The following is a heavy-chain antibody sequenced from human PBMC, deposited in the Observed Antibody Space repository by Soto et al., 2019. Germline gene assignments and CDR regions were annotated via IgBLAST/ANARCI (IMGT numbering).Heavy chain of an antibody. V-gene: IGHV3-23*01. J-gene: IGHJ6*02. CDR3: ASLTFQHGSGSYYNVLPPYYYYYYGMDV. D-gene: IGHD3-10*01. CDR2: ISGSGGST. Sequence: GGSLRLSCAASGFTFSSYAMSWVRQAPGKGLEWVSAISGSGGSTYYADSVKGRFTISRDNSKNRLYLQMNSLRAEDTAVYYCASLTFQHGSGSYYNVLPPYYYYYYGMDVWGQGTTVTVSS. CDR1: GFTFSSYA.